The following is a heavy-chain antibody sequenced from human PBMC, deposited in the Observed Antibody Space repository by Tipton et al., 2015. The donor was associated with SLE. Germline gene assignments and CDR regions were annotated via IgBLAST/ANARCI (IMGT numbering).Heavy chain of an antibody. J-gene: IGHJ6*02. Sequence: TLSLTCTVSGGSISSGSYYWSWIRQPAGKGLEWIGYIYTSGSTYYNPSLKSRVTISVDTSKNQFSLKLGSVTAADTAVYYCAKGHCSSTSCYFYYYYYGMDVWGQGTTVTVSS. D-gene: IGHD2-2*01. CDR1: GGSISSGSYY. CDR3: AKGHCSSTSCYFYYYYYGMDV. CDR2: IYTSGST. V-gene: IGHV4-61*09.